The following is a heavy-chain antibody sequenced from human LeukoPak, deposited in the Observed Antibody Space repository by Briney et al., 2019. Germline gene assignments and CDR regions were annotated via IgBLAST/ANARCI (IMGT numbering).Heavy chain of an antibody. J-gene: IGHJ4*02. D-gene: IGHD6-6*01. CDR1: GASISNSY. CDR3: ASGFPGRSSSSHDFDY. Sequence: SETLSLTCNVSGASISNSYWSWIRQPAGKGLEWIGRIHSSGTTNYNPSLKNRVTISVDTSKNQFSLKLSSVTAADTAVYYCASGFPGRSSSSHDFDYWGQGTLVTVSS. V-gene: IGHV4-4*07. CDR2: IHSSGTT.